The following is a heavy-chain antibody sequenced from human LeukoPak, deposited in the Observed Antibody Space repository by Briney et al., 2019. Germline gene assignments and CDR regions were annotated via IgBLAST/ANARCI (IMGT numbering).Heavy chain of an antibody. CDR1: GFTFSSYW. D-gene: IGHD3-10*01. V-gene: IGHV3-74*01. CDR3: ARDIGFVGFGEFDY. Sequence: GGSLRLSCAASGFTFSSYWMHWVRQAPGKGLVWVSRINSDGSSTSYADSVKGRFTIARDNANNTLYLQMNSLRAEDTAMYYCARDIGFVGFGEFDYWGQGTLVTASS. J-gene: IGHJ4*02. CDR2: INSDGSST.